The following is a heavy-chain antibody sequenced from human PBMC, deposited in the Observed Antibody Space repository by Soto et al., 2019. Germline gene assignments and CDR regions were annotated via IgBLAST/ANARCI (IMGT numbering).Heavy chain of an antibody. J-gene: IGHJ4*02. CDR3: ARVEPLFNFDY. CDR1: GYTLSSYG. Sequence: VQLVHSGAEVKNPGPSVKVSCKSSGYTLSSYGITSVRQAPGQGLEWMGWISAYNGNTNYAQKIQDRVSMTTDTSTSPAYMAQRSLRAADTAAEYCARVEPLFNFDYWGQGTLFIV. CDR2: ISAYNGNT. V-gene: IGHV1-18*01.